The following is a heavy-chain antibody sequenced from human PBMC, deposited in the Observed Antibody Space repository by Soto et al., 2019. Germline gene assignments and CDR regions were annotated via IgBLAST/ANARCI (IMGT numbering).Heavy chain of an antibody. CDR2: MNPNSGNT. Sequence: QVPLVQSGAEVKKPGASVKVSCKASGYTFTSYDINWVRQATGQGLEWMGWMNPNSGNTGYAQKFQGRVTMTRNTFIRPGYMGLRSLRSEDTGGDFWWRAGRAGGIIVVVAASHYYYYMDVWGKGTTVTVSS. J-gene: IGHJ6*03. CDR1: GYTFTSYD. CDR3: WRAGRAGGIIVVVAASHYYYYMDV. D-gene: IGHD2-15*01. V-gene: IGHV1-8*01.